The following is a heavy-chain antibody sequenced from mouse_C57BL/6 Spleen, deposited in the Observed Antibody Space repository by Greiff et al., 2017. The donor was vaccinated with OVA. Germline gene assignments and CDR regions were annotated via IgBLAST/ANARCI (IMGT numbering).Heavy chain of an antibody. CDR3: ASYGNYVWFAY. V-gene: IGHV1-69*01. Sequence: QVQLQQPGAELVMPGASVKLSCKASGYTFTSYWMHWVKQRPGQGLEWIGEIDPSDSYTNYHQKFKGKSTLTVDKSSSTAYMQLSSLTSEDSAVYYCASYGNYVWFAYWGQGTLVTVSA. CDR1: GYTFTSYW. D-gene: IGHD2-1*01. CDR2: IDPSDSYT. J-gene: IGHJ3*01.